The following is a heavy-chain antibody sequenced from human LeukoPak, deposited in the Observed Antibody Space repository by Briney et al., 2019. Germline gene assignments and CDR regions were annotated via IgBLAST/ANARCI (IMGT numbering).Heavy chain of an antibody. J-gene: IGHJ4*02. V-gene: IGHV4-4*07. D-gene: IGHD1-26*01. CDR1: GGSISSYY. CDR3: ARDSLSGSNTFIDY. CDR2: IYTSGST. Sequence: SETLSLICTVSGGSISSYYWSWIRQPAGKGLEWIVRIYTSGSTNYNPSLKSRVTISVDKSKNQFSLKLSSVTAADTAVYYCARDSLSGSNTFIDYWGQGTLVTVAS.